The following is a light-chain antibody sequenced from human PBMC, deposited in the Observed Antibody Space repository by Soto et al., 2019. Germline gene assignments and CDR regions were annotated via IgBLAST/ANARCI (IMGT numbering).Light chain of an antibody. CDR1: QSVSSN. CDR3: QQYNKGPWT. CDR2: GAS. V-gene: IGKV3-15*01. Sequence: EIVMTQSPVTLSVSPGERATLSCRASQSVSSNLAWYQHKPGKAPRLLIYGASTRATGIPARFSGSGSGTAVTLTISSLQSEDFSVYYCQQYNKGPWTFGQGTKVEIK. J-gene: IGKJ1*01.